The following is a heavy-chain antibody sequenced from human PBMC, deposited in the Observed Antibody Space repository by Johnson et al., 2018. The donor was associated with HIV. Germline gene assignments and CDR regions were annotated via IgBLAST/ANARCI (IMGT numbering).Heavy chain of an antibody. CDR2: VSYDGSNK. Sequence: QVRLMESGGGLVQPGGSLRLSCVASGFTLSSYAMHWVRQAPGKGLEWVAVVSYDGSNKYYADSVKGRFTISRDNSKNTLYLQMNSLRADDTAVYYCARDHDGLWGQGTMVTVSS. CDR3: ARDHDGL. CDR1: GFTLSSYA. V-gene: IGHV3-30*04. J-gene: IGHJ3*01. D-gene: IGHD3-3*01.